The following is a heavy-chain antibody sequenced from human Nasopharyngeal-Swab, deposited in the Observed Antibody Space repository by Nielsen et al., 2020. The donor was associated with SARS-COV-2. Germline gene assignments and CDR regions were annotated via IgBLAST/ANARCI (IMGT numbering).Heavy chain of an antibody. D-gene: IGHD4-17*01. V-gene: IGHV3-21*01. CDR2: ISSSSSYI. CDR1: GFTFSSYS. Sequence: GEFLKISCAASGFTFSSYSMNWVRQAPGKGLEWVSSISSSSSYIYYADSVKGRFTISRDNAKNSLYLQMNSLRAEDTAVYYCARTRSPYGDYVDFDYWGQGTLVTVSS. J-gene: IGHJ4*02. CDR3: ARTRSPYGDYVDFDY.